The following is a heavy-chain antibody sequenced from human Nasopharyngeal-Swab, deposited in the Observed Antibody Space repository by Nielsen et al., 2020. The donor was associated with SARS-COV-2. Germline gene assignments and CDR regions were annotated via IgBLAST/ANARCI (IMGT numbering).Heavy chain of an antibody. J-gene: IGHJ2*01. CDR2: IGSSSSYI. Sequence: GGSLRLSCAASGFTFSSYSMNWVRQAPGKGLEWVSSIGSSSSYIYYADSVKGRFTISRDNAKNSLYLQMNSLRAEDTAVYYCARDRSDYGDYGGWYFDLWGRGTLVTVSS. V-gene: IGHV3-21*01. CDR1: GFTFSSYS. D-gene: IGHD4-17*01. CDR3: ARDRSDYGDYGGWYFDL.